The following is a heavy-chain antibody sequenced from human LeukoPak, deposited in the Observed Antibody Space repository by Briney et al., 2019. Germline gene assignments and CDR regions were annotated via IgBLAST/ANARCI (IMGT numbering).Heavy chain of an antibody. CDR1: GGSFSGYY. V-gene: IGHV4-34*01. CDR2: INHSGST. D-gene: IGHD2-2*03. J-gene: IGHJ6*02. CDR3: ARGRAVEIVVVPAADSMDV. Sequence: WETLSLTCAVYGGSFSGYYWSWIRQPPGKGLEWIGEINHSGSTNYNPSLKSRVTIDTSKNQFSLRVRSVTAADTAVYYCARGRAVEIVVVPAADSMDVWGQGTTVTVSS.